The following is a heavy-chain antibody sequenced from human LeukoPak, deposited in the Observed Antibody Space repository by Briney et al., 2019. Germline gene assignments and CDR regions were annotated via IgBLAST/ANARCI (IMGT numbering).Heavy chain of an antibody. CDR2: IYSGGST. CDR1: GFSFSNNY. J-gene: IGHJ4*02. V-gene: IGHV3-53*01. CDR3: ARDGDHYYGSTGYPDYFDY. D-gene: IGHD3-22*01. Sequence: PGGSLRLSCAASGFSFSNNYMNWVRQAPGKGLEWVSVIYSGGSTYYADSVKGRFTISRDKSKNTLYLQMNSLRAEDTAVYYCARDGDHYYGSTGYPDYFDYWGQGTLVTVSS.